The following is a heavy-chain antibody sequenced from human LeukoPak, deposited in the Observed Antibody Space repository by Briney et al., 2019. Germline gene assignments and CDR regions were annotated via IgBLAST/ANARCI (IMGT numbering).Heavy chain of an antibody. Sequence: GGSLRLSCAASGFTFISYAMSWVRQAPGKGLEWVSAISGSGGSAYYADSVKGRFTISRDNSKNTLYLQMNSLRAEDTAVYYCAKDELGYCSGGSCYSSHLFDYWGQGTLVTVSS. D-gene: IGHD2-15*01. CDR2: ISGSGGSA. CDR1: GFTFISYA. J-gene: IGHJ4*02. CDR3: AKDELGYCSGGSCYSSHLFDY. V-gene: IGHV3-23*01.